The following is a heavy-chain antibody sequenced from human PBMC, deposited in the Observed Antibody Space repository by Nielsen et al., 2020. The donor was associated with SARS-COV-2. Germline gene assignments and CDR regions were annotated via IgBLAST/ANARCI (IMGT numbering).Heavy chain of an antibody. D-gene: IGHD3/OR15-3a*01. CDR2: IWYDGSNK. CDR1: GFTFSSYG. Sequence: GESLKISCAASGFTFSSYGMHWVRQAPGKGLEWVAVIWYDGSNKYYADSVKGRFTISRDFSKSTLYLQMNSLRAEDTAMYYCAKDRAIFMIYITRGGPDYWGQGTLVTVSS. CDR3: AKDRAIFMIYITRGGPDY. V-gene: IGHV3-30*02. J-gene: IGHJ4*02.